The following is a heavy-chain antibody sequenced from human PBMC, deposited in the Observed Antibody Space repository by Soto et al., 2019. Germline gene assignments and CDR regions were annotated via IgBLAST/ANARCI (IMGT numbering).Heavy chain of an antibody. D-gene: IGHD3-10*01. V-gene: IGHV3-23*01. CDR2: ISGSGGT. J-gene: IGHJ5*02. Sequence: EVQLLESGGGLVQPGGSLRLSCAASGFSFSSYAMSWVRQAPGKGLEWVSVISGSGGTDYADSVKGRFTISRDNSKSTLYLRMNNLRADDTAVYYCAKGASYGSRSYPLDPWGQGTLVTVYS. CDR1: GFSFSSYA. CDR3: AKGASYGSRSYPLDP.